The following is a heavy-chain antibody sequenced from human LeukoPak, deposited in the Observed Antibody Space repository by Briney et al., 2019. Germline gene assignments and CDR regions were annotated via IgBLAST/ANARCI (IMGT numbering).Heavy chain of an antibody. CDR3: AKDGIALVRGVIPQVDC. J-gene: IGHJ4*02. Sequence: GGSLRLSCAASGFTFSRYAMSWVRQAPGKGLGWVSTISGSGDSTYYADSVKGRFTISRDNSKNTLYLQMNSLRAEDTAIYYCAKDGIALVRGVIPQVDCWGQGTLVTVSS. CDR1: GFTFSRYA. D-gene: IGHD3-10*01. CDR2: ISGSGDST. V-gene: IGHV3-23*01.